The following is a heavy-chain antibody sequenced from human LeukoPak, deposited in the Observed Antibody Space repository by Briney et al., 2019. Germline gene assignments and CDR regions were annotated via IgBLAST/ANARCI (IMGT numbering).Heavy chain of an antibody. D-gene: IGHD3-10*01. CDR2: IKEDGREK. J-gene: IGHJ4*02. CDR3: ARGGRPDY. Sequence: GGSLRLSCATSGFTFSSSWMSWVRQAPGKGLECVANIKEDGREKYYVDSVKGRFTISRDNAKNSLYLQMSSLRAEDTTVYYCARGGRPDYWGQGTLVTVSS. CDR1: GFTFSSSW. V-gene: IGHV3-7*01.